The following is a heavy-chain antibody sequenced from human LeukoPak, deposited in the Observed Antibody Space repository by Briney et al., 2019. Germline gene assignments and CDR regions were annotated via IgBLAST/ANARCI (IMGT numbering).Heavy chain of an antibody. CDR2: INTKTGNS. D-gene: IGHD1-26*01. V-gene: IGHV7-4-1*02. CDR1: GYTFTRYA. Sequence: ASVKVSCKASGYTFTRYAIDWVRQAPGQGLEWMGWINTKTGNSTYAQDFTGRFVFSLDTSVSTAYLQISSLKAEDTAVYYCARVKSVGATRFDYWGQGTLVTVSS. CDR3: ARVKSVGATRFDY. J-gene: IGHJ4*02.